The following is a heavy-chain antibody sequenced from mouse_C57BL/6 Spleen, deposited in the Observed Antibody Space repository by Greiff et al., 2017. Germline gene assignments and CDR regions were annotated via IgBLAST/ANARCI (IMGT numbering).Heavy chain of an antibody. D-gene: IGHD2-4*01. Sequence: VQLQQSGAELVRPGSSVKMSCKTSGYTFTSYGINWVKQRPGQGLEWIGYIYIGNGYTAYNEKFKGKATLTSDTSSSTAYMQLSSLTSEDSAIYFCAIYYDYDVDYAMDYWGQGTSVTVSS. V-gene: IGHV1-58*01. J-gene: IGHJ4*01. CDR1: GYTFTSYG. CDR2: IYIGNGYT. CDR3: AIYYDYDVDYAMDY.